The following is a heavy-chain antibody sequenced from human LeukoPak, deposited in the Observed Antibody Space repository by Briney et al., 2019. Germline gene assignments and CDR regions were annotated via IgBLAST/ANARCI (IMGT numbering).Heavy chain of an antibody. CDR2: IFSGGNT. V-gene: IGHV3-23*03. CDR3: TKADGSGTYYTRPSDY. D-gene: IGHD3-10*01. CDR1: GFTFSSYS. Sequence: PGGSLRLSCAASGFTFSSYSMNWVRQAPGKGLEWVSVIFSGGNTYYADSVKGRFTISRDNSQNTLYLQMSSLRAEDSAIYYCTKADGSGTYYTRPSDYWGQGTLVTVSP. J-gene: IGHJ4*02.